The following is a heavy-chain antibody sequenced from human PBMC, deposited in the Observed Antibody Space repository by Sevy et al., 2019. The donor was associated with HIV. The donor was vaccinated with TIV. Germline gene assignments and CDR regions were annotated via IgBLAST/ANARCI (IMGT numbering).Heavy chain of an antibody. V-gene: IGHV3-49*03. J-gene: IGHJ4*02. CDR1: GFTFDDYA. CDR3: TRGLATADTPEYYFDY. CDR2: ITRNSYEAYGGAT. Sequence: GGSLRLSCTTSGFTFDDYAMSWFRQAPGKGLERVAFITRNSYEAYGGATDYGASVKGRFIISRDDSKSIAYLQMNSLKTEDTGVYYCTRGLATADTPEYYFDYWGQGTLVTVSS. D-gene: IGHD5-12*01.